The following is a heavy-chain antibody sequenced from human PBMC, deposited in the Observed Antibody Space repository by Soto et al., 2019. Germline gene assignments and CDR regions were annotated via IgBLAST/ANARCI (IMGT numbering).Heavy chain of an antibody. CDR1: GFTFSAYT. D-gene: IGHD2-21*02. CDR2: ITYDSAYI. CDR3: ARQLGSACYDY. Sequence: GGSLRLSCAVSGFTFSAYTMNWVRQVPGKGLEWVSSITYDSAYIYYADSVKGRFTISRDNAKNSLYLQMNSLRAEDTAVYYCARQLGSACYDYWGQGILVTVSS. V-gene: IGHV3-21*01. J-gene: IGHJ4*02.